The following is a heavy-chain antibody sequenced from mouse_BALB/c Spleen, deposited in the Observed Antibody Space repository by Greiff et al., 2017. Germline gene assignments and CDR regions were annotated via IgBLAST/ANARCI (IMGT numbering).Heavy chain of an antibody. D-gene: IGHD1-1*01. V-gene: IGHV1-82*01. Sequence: VQLQQSGPELVKPGASVKISCKASGYAFSSSWMNWVKQRPGQGLEWIGRIYPGDGDTNYNGKFKGKATLTADKSSSTAYMQLSSLTSVDSAVYFCAITTVGAYAMDYWGQGTSVTVSS. CDR3: AITTVGAYAMDY. CDR2: IYPGDGDT. J-gene: IGHJ4*01. CDR1: GYAFSSSW.